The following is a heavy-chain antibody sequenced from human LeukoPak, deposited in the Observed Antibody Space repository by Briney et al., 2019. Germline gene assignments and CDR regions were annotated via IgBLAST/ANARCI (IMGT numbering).Heavy chain of an antibody. D-gene: IGHD2-2*01. J-gene: IGHJ4*02. Sequence: PGGSLRLSCAASGFTFSSYWMHWVRQAPGKGQVWVSRINSDGSSTSYADSVKGRFTISRDNARNTLYLQLNSLRAEDTAVYYCARDHYCSSTSCYVSDYWGQGTLVTVSS. CDR3: ARDHYCSSTSCYVSDY. CDR2: INSDGSST. CDR1: GFTFSSYW. V-gene: IGHV3-74*01.